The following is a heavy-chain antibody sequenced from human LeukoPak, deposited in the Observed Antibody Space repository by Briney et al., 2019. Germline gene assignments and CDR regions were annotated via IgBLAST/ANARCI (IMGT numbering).Heavy chain of an antibody. CDR2: IYYSGST. Sequence: SETLSLTCTVSGGSISSYYWSWVRQPPEKGLEWIGYIYYSGSTNYNPSLKSRVTISVDTSKNQFSLQLTSVTAADTAVYFCTRGGSNFDYWGQGTLVTVPS. CDR3: TRGGSNFDY. V-gene: IGHV4-59*01. CDR1: GGSISSYY. D-gene: IGHD3-10*01. J-gene: IGHJ4*02.